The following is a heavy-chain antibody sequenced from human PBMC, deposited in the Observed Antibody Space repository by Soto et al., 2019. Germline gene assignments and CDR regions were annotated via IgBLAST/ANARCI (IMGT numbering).Heavy chain of an antibody. Sequence: ASVKVSCKASGYTFTSYYMHWVRQAPGQGLEWMGIINPSGGSTSYEQKFQGRVTMTRDTSTSTVYMELSSLRSEDTAVYYCAKSHVVVAAKLYYYYYMDVWGKGTTVTVSS. D-gene: IGHD2-15*01. CDR3: AKSHVVVAAKLYYYYYMDV. J-gene: IGHJ6*03. CDR1: GYTFTSYY. CDR2: INPSGGST. V-gene: IGHV1-46*03.